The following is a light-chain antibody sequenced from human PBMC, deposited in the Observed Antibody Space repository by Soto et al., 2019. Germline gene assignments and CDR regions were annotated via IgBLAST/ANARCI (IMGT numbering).Light chain of an antibody. Sequence: EIVLTQSPGTLSLSPGERATLSCRASQSVSSNYLAWYQQKPGQAPRLLIYGISSRATGIPDRFSGSGSGTDFTLTISRLEPEDFAVYYCQQYGSYPLTFGGGTKVE. J-gene: IGKJ4*01. CDR1: QSVSSNY. CDR3: QQYGSYPLT. CDR2: GIS. V-gene: IGKV3-20*01.